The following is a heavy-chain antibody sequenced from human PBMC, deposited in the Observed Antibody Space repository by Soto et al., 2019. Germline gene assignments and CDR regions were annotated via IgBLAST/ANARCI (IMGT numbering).Heavy chain of an antibody. CDR1: GGSISSGCYY. CDR3: AGGGVVPAADNWFDP. D-gene: IGHD2-2*01. Sequence: SETMSLTCTVSGGSISSGCYYWSWIRQHPGKGLEWIGYIYYSGSTYYNPSLKSRVTISVDTSKNQFSLKLSSVTAADTAVYYCAGGGVVPAADNWFDPWGQGTLVTVSS. CDR2: IYYSGST. J-gene: IGHJ5*02. V-gene: IGHV4-31*03.